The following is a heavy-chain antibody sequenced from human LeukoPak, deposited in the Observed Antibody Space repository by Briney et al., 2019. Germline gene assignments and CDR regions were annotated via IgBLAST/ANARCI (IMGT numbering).Heavy chain of an antibody. D-gene: IGHD2-2*01. CDR3: AREGRGVVVPAAMGANWFDP. Sequence: SETLSLTCTVSGGSISSYYWSWIRQPPGKGLEWIGYIYYSASTNYNPSPKSRVTISVDTSKNQFSLKLSSVTAADTAVYYCAREGRGVVVPAAMGANWFDPWGQGTLVTVSS. J-gene: IGHJ5*02. CDR1: GGSISSYY. V-gene: IGHV4-59*12. CDR2: IYYSAST.